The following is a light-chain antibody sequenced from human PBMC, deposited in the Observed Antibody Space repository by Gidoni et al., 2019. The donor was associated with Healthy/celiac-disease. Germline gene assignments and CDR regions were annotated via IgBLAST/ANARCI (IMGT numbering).Light chain of an antibody. V-gene: IGLV1-40*01. CDR2: CNS. J-gene: IGLJ2*01. CDR3: QSYDSSLSVVV. CDR1: SSHIGAGYD. Sequence: QSVLPQPPSVSGAPGQRVTISCTGSSSHIGAGYDVHWYQQLPGTAPKLLIYCNSNRPSGVPDRCSGSKSGTSASLAITGLQAEDEADYYCQSYDSSLSVVVFGGGTKLTVL.